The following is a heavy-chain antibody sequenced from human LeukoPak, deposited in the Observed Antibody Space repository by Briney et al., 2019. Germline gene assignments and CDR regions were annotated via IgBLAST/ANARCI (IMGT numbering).Heavy chain of an antibody. D-gene: IGHD3-10*01. V-gene: IGHV1-46*01. Sequence: ASVKVSCKSSGYTXTSYYMYWVRQAPGQGLEWMGIINPSGGSTSYAQKFQGRVTMTRDTSTSTVYMELSSLRSEDTAMYYCARDSGMVRGTVDYWGQGTLVTVSS. CDR1: GYTXTSYY. J-gene: IGHJ4*02. CDR3: ARDSGMVRGTVDY. CDR2: INPSGGST.